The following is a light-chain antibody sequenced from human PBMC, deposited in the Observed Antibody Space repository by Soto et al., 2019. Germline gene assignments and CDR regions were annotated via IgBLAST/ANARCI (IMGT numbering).Light chain of an antibody. Sequence: IVLTQSPATLSLSPGERATLSCRASQTIKSNYLVWYQQKPGQAPRLLFHGASKRAPGIPDRFSASGSGTDFTLTITNLEPEDFVVYYCQEYASSPTLTFGPGTKVDL. CDR3: QEYASSPTLT. CDR2: GAS. CDR1: QTIKSNY. V-gene: IGKV3-20*01. J-gene: IGKJ3*01.